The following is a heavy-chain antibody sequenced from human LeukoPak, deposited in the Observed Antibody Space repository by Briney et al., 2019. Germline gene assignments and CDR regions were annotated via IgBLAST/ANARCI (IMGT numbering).Heavy chain of an antibody. J-gene: IGHJ5*02. D-gene: IGHD6-13*01. Sequence: GASVKVSCKASGYTFTSYGINWVRQATGQGLEWMGWMNPNSGNTGYAQKFQGRVTITRNTSISTAYMELSSLRSEDTAVYYCAREQQLANWFDPWGQGTLVTVSS. V-gene: IGHV1-8*03. CDR1: GYTFTSYG. CDR2: MNPNSGNT. CDR3: AREQQLANWFDP.